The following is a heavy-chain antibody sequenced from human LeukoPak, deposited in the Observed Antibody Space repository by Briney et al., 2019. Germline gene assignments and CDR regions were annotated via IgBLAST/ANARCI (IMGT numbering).Heavy chain of an antibody. D-gene: IGHD6-6*01. CDR1: GFTFSGSA. Sequence: PGGSLRLSCAASGFTFSGSAMHWVRQASGKGLEWVGRIRSKANSYATAYAASVKGRVTISRDDSKNTAYLQMNSLKTEDTAVYYCSLYSSSIDYWGQGTLVTVSS. J-gene: IGHJ4*02. CDR3: SLYSSSIDY. CDR2: IRSKANSYAT. V-gene: IGHV3-73*01.